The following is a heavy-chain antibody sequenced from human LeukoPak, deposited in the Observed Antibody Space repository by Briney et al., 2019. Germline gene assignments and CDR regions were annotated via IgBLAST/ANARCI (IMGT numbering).Heavy chain of an antibody. CDR1: GFTFSSYA. CDR2: ISGSGGST. J-gene: IGHJ4*02. D-gene: IGHD6-19*01. V-gene: IGHV3-23*01. Sequence: GGSLRLSCAASGFTFSSYAMSWVRQAPGKGLEWVSGISGSGGSTYYADSVKGRFTISRDNSKNTLYLQMNSLRAEDTAVYYCARESPGEQWLVPNYFDYWGQGTLVTVSS. CDR3: ARESPGEQWLVPNYFDY.